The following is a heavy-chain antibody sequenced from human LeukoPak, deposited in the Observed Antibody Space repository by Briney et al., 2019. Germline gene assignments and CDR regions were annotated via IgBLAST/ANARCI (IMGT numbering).Heavy chain of an antibody. CDR2: IYYSGST. D-gene: IGHD2-21*02. V-gene: IGHV4-59*01. Sequence: SETLSLTCTVSGGSISSYYWSWIRQPPGKGLEWIGYIYYSGSTNYNPSLKSRVTISVDTSKNQFSLKLSSVTAADTAVYYCAREIPYCGADCPPHFDYWGQGTLVTVSS. CDR1: GGSISSYY. CDR3: AREIPYCGADCPPHFDY. J-gene: IGHJ4*02.